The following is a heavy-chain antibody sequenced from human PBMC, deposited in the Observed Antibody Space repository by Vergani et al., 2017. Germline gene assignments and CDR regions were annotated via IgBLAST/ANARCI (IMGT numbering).Heavy chain of an antibody. CDR1: GFSLSRFW. V-gene: IGHV3-7*01. Sequence: EVQLVESGGGLVKPGGSLRLSCAASGFSLSRFWMSWVRQAPEKGLEWVAHISPDGSATSYVDSVKGRFTISRDNAKSSLYLQMNSLRAEDTGVYYCARDRYYLGSGSYPYFYYYGLDVWGQGTAVTVSS. CDR2: ISPDGSAT. CDR3: ARDRYYLGSGSYPYFYYYGLDV. D-gene: IGHD3-10*01. J-gene: IGHJ6*02.